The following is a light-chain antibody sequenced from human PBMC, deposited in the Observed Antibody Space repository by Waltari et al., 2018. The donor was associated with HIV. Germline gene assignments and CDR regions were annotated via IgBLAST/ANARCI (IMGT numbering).Light chain of an antibody. CDR2: EVS. CDR3: SSYTSTSIPV. J-gene: IGLJ2*01. CDR1: NSDVGDYNY. Sequence: QSALTQPASVSGSPGQSITISCTGTNSDVGDYNYVSWYQQHPGKAPKLMSFEVSDRPSGVSNRFSGSKSGNTASLTISGLQAEDEADYYCSSYTSTSIPVFGGGTKLTVL. V-gene: IGLV2-14*01.